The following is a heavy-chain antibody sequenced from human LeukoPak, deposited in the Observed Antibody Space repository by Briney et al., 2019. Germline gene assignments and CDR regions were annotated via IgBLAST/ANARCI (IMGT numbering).Heavy chain of an antibody. D-gene: IGHD2-15*01. CDR3: AKSNYYCSDSCQPDDAFDV. J-gene: IGHJ3*01. V-gene: IGHV3-23*01. CDR1: GFTFSTYA. Sequence: GGSLRLSCAASGFTFSTYAMSWVRQVPGKGLEWVSGISNTAGFTYYADSVKGRFTISRDNSKNTLYLQLNSLRAEDTAVYYCAKSNYYCSDSCQPDDAFDVWGQGTMVTV. CDR2: ISNTAGFT.